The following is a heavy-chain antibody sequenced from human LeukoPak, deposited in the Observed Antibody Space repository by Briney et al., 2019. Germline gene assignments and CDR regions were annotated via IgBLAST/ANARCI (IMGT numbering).Heavy chain of an antibody. D-gene: IGHD6-13*01. CDR2: IYTGGNT. CDR1: GFTVSSNY. V-gene: IGHV3-53*01. J-gene: IGHJ4*02. Sequence: GGSLRLSCAASGFTVSSNYMIWVRQAPGKGLEWVSVIYTGGNTDYADSVKGRFTFSRDNSKNTVYLQMNNLRAADTAVYYCAKPNDSGWWMFDYWGQGTLVAVSS. CDR3: AKPNDSGWWMFDY.